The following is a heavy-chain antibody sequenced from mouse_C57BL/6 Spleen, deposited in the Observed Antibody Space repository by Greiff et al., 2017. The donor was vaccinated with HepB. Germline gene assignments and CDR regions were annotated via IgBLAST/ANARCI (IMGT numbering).Heavy chain of an antibody. V-gene: IGHV5-4*01. CDR1: GFTFSSYA. CDR3: AREHDYYGSGGPAWFAY. Sequence: DVKLVESGGGLVKPGGSLKLSCAASGFTFSSYAMSWVRQTPEKRLEWVATISDGGSYTYYPDNVKGRFTISRDNAKNNLYLQMSHLKSEDTAMYYCAREHDYYGSGGPAWFAYWGQGTLVTVSA. CDR2: ISDGGSYT. J-gene: IGHJ3*01. D-gene: IGHD1-1*01.